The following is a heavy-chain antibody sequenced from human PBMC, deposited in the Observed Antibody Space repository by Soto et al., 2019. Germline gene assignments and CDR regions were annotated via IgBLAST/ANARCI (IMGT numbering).Heavy chain of an antibody. V-gene: IGHV2-5*02. Sequence: QITLKESGPTLVKPTQTLTLTCTFSGFSLSTSGVGVGWIRQPPGKALEWLALIYWDDDKRYSPSLKSRLTTPRAPHKTQLSLKMPNMDLVNTAKYYWQHSGCITMLRGGGGMAVWAKGTPATAPS. CDR2: IYWDDDK. CDR3: QHSGCITMLRGGGGMAV. CDR1: GFSLSTSGVG. D-gene: IGHD3-10*01. J-gene: IGHJ6*04.